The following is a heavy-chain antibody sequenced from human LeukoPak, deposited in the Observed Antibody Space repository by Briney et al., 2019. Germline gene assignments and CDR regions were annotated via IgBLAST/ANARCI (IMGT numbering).Heavy chain of an antibody. V-gene: IGHV4-30-4*08. J-gene: IGHJ6*03. CDR3: ARDVRGYCSGGSCYHYYYYYMDV. CDR2: IYYSGST. CDR1: GGSISSGDYY. D-gene: IGHD2-15*01. Sequence: SQTLSLTCTVPGGSISSGDYYWSWIRQPPGKGLEWIGYIYYSGSTYYNPSLKSRVTISVDTSKNQFSLKLSSVTAADTAVYYCARDVRGYCSGGSCYHYYYYYMDVWGKGTTVTVSS.